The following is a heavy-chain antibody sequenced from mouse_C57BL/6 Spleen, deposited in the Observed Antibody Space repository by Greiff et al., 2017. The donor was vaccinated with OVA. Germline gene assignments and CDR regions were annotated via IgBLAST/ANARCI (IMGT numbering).Heavy chain of an antibody. CDR3: ARDYGSSWDFDY. V-gene: IGHV1-82*01. D-gene: IGHD1-1*01. Sequence: VQLVESGPELVKPGASVKISCKASGYAFSSSWMNWVKQRPGKGLEWIGRIYPGDGDTNYNGKFKGKATLTADKSSSTAYMQLSSLTSEDSAVYFCARDYGSSWDFDYWGQGTTLTVSS. J-gene: IGHJ2*01. CDR2: IYPGDGDT. CDR1: GYAFSSSW.